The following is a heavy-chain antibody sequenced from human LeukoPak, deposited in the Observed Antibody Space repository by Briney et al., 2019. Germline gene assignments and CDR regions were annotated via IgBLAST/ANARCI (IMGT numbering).Heavy chain of an antibody. J-gene: IGHJ5*02. CDR3: AKESAEVSGYSSYTWFDP. D-gene: IGHD5-12*01. V-gene: IGHV3-23*01. Sequence: PGGSLRLSCEASGVSFSSYAVSWVRQAPGKGLEWVLGISGSGGSTSYADSVKGRFRISRDNSKNTLYLQMNSLRAEDTAIYYCAKESAEVSGYSSYTWFDPWGQGTLVTVSS. CDR1: GVSFSSYA. CDR2: ISGSGGST.